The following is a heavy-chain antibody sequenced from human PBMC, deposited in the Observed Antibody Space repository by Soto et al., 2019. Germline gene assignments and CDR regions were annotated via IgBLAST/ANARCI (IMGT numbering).Heavy chain of an antibody. J-gene: IGHJ6*02. V-gene: IGHV3-23*01. CDR3: NRAHILCRGSYSTYHYCPLDX. CDR2: ISVSDGST. D-gene: IGHD1-26*01. CDR1: GFMFNTYA. Sequence: VGALRLSCAASGFMFNTYALSWVRQAPGRGPELVSGISVSDGSTSYSDSVKGRFTISRDNSRKTLYLQMNSLRPEDTAVYYCNRAHILCRGSYSTYHYCPLDXWGQRTTVTV.